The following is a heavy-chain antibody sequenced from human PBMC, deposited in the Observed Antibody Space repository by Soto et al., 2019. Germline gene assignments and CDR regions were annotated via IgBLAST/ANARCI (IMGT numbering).Heavy chain of an antibody. CDR1: GGTFSSYA. D-gene: IGHD5-12*01. Sequence: ASVKVSCKASGGTFSSYAISWVRQAPGQGLEWMGGIIPIFGTANYAQKFQGRVTITADESTSTAYMELSSLRSEDTAVYYCARDTFQSSGYEAWGQGTLVTVSS. CDR2: IIPIFGTA. J-gene: IGHJ4*02. V-gene: IGHV1-69*13. CDR3: ARDTFQSSGYEA.